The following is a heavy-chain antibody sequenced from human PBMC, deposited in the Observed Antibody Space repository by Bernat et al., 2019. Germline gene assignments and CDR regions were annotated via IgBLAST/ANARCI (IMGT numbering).Heavy chain of an antibody. J-gene: IGHJ6*02. CDR3: AREIQLWLSTYYYYYGMDV. Sequence: EVQLVESGGGLVKPGGSLRLSCAASGFTFSNAWMNWVRQAPGKGLEWVGRIKSKTDGGTTDYAAPVKGRFTISRDDSKNTLYLQMNSLKTEDTAVYYCAREIQLWLSTYYYYYGMDVWGQGTTVTVSS. CDR1: GFTFSNAW. V-gene: IGHV3-15*07. CDR2: IKSKTDGGTT. D-gene: IGHD5-18*01.